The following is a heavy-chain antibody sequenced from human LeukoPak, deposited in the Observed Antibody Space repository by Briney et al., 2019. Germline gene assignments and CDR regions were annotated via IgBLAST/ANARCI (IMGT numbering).Heavy chain of an antibody. CDR1: GGSFSGYY. CDR2: INHSGST. D-gene: IGHD2-15*01. V-gene: IGHV4-34*01. CDR3: ARDRYCSGGSCYRYYYYGMDV. Sequence: PSETLSLTCAVYGGSFSGYYWSWIRQPPGKGLEWIGEINHSGSTNYNPSLKSRVTISVDTSKNQFSLKLSSVTAADTAVYYCARDRYCSGGSCYRYYYYGMDVWGQGTTVTVS. J-gene: IGHJ6*02.